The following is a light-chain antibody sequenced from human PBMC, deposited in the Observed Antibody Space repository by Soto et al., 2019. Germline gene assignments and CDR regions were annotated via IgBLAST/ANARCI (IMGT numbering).Light chain of an antibody. V-gene: IGLV1-40*01. CDR3: QSFDSSLRGGV. CDR2: GNN. J-gene: IGLJ2*01. Sequence: QLVLTQPPSVSGAPGQRVTISCTGSSSNIGAPYDVHWYQQLPGTAPKLLIYGNNNRPSGVPDRFSGSKSGTSASLAITGLQAADEADYYCQSFDSSLRGGVFGGGTKLTVL. CDR1: SSNIGAPYD.